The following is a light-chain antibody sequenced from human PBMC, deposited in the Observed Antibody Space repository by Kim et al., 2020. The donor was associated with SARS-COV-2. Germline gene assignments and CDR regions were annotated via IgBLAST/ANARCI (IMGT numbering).Light chain of an antibody. CDR3: QVWDSSTAV. Sequence: VALGQTARITCGGNNIGSKNVHWYQQKPGQAPVLVIYRDNNRPSGIPERFSGSNSGNTATLTISRAQAGDEADFYCQVWDSSTAVFGTGTKVTVL. CDR1: NIGSKN. CDR2: RDN. V-gene: IGLV3-9*01. J-gene: IGLJ1*01.